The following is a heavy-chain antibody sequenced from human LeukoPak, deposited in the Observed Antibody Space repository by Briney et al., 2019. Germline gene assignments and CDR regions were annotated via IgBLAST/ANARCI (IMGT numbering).Heavy chain of an antibody. CDR2: INHSGST. CDR3: ARLQRHSSGWYPIDY. J-gene: IGHJ4*02. Sequence: SETLSLTCAVYGGSFSGYYWSWIRQPPGKGLEWIGEINHSGSTNYNPSLKSRVTISVDTSKNQFSLKLSSVTAADTAVYYCARLQRHSSGWYPIDYWGQGTLVTVSP. CDR1: GGSFSGYY. V-gene: IGHV4-34*01. D-gene: IGHD6-19*01.